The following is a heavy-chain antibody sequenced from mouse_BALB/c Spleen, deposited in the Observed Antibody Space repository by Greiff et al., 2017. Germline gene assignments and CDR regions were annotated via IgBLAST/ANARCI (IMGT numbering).Heavy chain of an antibody. CDR1: GFTFSSYA. Sequence: EVKLVESGGGLVKPGGSLKLSCAASGFTFSSYAMPWVRQSPEKRLEWVAEISSGGSYTYYPDTVTGRFTISRDNAKNTLYLEMSSLRSEDTAMYYCAREGAARATGYFDYWGQGTTLTVSS. CDR3: AREGAARATGYFDY. J-gene: IGHJ2*01. D-gene: IGHD3-1*01. CDR2: ISSGGSYT. V-gene: IGHV5-9-4*01.